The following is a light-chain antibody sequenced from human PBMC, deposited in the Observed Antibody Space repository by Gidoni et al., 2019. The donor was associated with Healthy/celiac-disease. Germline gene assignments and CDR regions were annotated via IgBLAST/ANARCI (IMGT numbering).Light chain of an antibody. V-gene: IGKV1-5*03. CDR3: QQYNSYVWT. CDR1: QSISSW. J-gene: IGKJ1*01. CDR2: KAS. Sequence: DIQMTQSPSTLSASVGDRVTITSRASQSISSWLAWYQQKPGKAPNLLIYKASSLESGVPSRFSGSGSGTEFTLTISSLQPDDFATYYCQQYNSYVWTFGQGTKVEIK.